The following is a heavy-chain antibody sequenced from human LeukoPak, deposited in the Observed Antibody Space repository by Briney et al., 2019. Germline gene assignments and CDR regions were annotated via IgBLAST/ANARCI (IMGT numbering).Heavy chain of an antibody. J-gene: IGHJ3*02. Sequence: PGGSLRLSCAASGSTVSSNYISWVRQAPGKGLEWVSVIYSGGKTFYADSVKGRFTISGDKSKNTLYLQMNSLRAEDTAVYYCASPSSGQSFDIWGQGTMVTVSS. CDR1: GSTVSSNY. CDR2: IYSGGKT. D-gene: IGHD3-22*01. CDR3: ASPSSGQSFDI. V-gene: IGHV3-53*01.